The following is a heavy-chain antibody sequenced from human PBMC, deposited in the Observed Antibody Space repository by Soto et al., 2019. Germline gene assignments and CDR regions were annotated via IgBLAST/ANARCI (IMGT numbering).Heavy chain of an antibody. J-gene: IGHJ4*02. CDR2: TTDDGGRT. CDR3: AKGGGFGTGAYYNVAY. V-gene: IGHV3-23*01. D-gene: IGHD3-10*01. CDR1: GFSFSSYA. Sequence: GGSLRLSCTASGFSFSSYAMTWVRQAPGKGLEWVSSTTDDGGRTFYADSVKGRFTISRDNSNNRLYLQMNSLRAEDTALYYCAKGGGFGTGAYYNVAYWGQGTLVTVSS.